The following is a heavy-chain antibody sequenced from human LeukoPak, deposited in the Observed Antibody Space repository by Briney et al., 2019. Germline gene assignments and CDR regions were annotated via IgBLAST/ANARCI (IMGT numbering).Heavy chain of an antibody. J-gene: IGHJ4*02. D-gene: IGHD5-18*01. Sequence: GGSLRLSCAASGFTFSSYWMSWVRQAPGKGLEWVANIKKDGSEKYYVDSVKGRFTISRDNAKSSLYLQMNSLRAEDTAVYYCARHLSGVTGYTYGRGIDYWGQGTLVTVSS. CDR2: IKKDGSEK. CDR1: GFTFSSYW. V-gene: IGHV3-7*01. CDR3: ARHLSGVTGYTYGRGIDY.